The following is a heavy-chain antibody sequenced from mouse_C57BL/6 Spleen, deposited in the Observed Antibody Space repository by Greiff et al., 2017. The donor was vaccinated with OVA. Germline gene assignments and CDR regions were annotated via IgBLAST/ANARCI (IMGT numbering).Heavy chain of an antibody. D-gene: IGHD2-1*01. CDR1: GFTFTDYY. J-gene: IGHJ2*01. CDR3: ARYKIYYGFDY. CDR2: IRNKANGYTT. V-gene: IGHV7-3*01. Sequence: EVQLQESGGGLVQPGGSLSLSCAASGFTFTDYYMSWVRQPPGKALEWLGFIRNKANGYTTEYSASVKGRFTISRDNSQSILYLQMNALRAEDSATYYCARYKIYYGFDYWGQGTTLTVSS.